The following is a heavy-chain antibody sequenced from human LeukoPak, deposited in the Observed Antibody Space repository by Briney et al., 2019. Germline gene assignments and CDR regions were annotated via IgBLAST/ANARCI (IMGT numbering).Heavy chain of an antibody. Sequence: SETLSLTCTISGGSISSPSSYRGWIRQPPGKGLEWIGSFYYSGNTYYNPSLKSRVTISLDTSKNQFSLKLSSVTAADTAVYYCARVGYCSGGSCYSWRNYYYYMDVWGKGTTVTVS. CDR1: GGSISSPSSY. CDR2: FYYSGNT. D-gene: IGHD2-15*01. J-gene: IGHJ6*03. CDR3: ARVGYCSGGSCYSWRNYYYYMDV. V-gene: IGHV4-39*07.